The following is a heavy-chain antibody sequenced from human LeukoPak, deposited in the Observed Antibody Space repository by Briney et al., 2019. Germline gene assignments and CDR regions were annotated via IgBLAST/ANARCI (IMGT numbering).Heavy chain of an antibody. CDR2: IFSSGST. CDR1: GASISNYY. CDR3: AREGGGAGDFLPCDY. Sequence: SETLSLTCTVSGASISNYYWSWIRQPAGKGLEWIGRIFSSGSTNYNSSLKSRVTMSVDASKNQFSLKLNSVTAADTAVYYCAREGGGAGDFLPCDYWGQGILVTVSP. D-gene: IGHD2-21*02. V-gene: IGHV4-4*07. J-gene: IGHJ4*02.